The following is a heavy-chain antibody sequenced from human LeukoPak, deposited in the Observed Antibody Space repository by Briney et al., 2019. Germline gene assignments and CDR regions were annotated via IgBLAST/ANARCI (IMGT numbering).Heavy chain of an antibody. D-gene: IGHD1-26*01. CDR1: EVTLSNYA. CDR2: ISYHGSNT. CDR3: ARELPSRGYFDY. J-gene: IGHJ4*02. V-gene: IGHV3-30*04. Sequence: GRSLRLSCAASEVTLSNYAMHWVRQAPGKGLEWVAVISYHGSNTYYADSVKGRFTISRDNPKNTLFLQMNSLRADDTAVYFCARELPSRGYFDYWGQGTLVTVSS.